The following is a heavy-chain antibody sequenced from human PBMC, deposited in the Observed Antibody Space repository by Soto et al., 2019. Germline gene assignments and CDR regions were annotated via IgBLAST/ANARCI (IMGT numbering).Heavy chain of an antibody. J-gene: IGHJ5*02. V-gene: IGHV3-23*01. CDR3: AKDRTGLYSSGWYSNWFDP. CDR2: ISGSGVNT. CDR1: GFTFSSYA. D-gene: IGHD6-19*01. Sequence: GGSLRLSCAASGFTFSSYAISWVRQAPGKGLEWVSAISGSGVNTYYADSVKGRFTISRDNSKNTLYLQMNSLRAEDTAVYYCAKDRTGLYSSGWYSNWFDPWGQGTLVTVSS.